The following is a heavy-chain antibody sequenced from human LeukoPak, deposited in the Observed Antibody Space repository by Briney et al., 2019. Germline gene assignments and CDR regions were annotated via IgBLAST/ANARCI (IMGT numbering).Heavy chain of an antibody. V-gene: IGHV3-21*01. J-gene: IGHJ5*02. D-gene: IGHD2-15*01. CDR1: GFTFSSYS. CDR3: ARDRPILTIVESQNWFDP. Sequence: PGGSLRLSCAASGFTFSSYSMNWVRQAPGKGLEWVSSISSSSSYIYYADSVKGRFTISRDNAKNSLYLQMNSLRAEDTAVYYCARDRPILTIVESQNWFDPWGQGTLVTVSS. CDR2: ISSSSSYI.